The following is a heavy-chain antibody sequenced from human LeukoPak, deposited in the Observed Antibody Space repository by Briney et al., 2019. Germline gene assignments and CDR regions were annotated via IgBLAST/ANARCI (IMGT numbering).Heavy chain of an antibody. J-gene: IGHJ6*03. CDR1: GFTFSSYS. CDR3: AREGPYDFWSGYPIPSLNYYYYYYMDV. CDR2: ISSSSSTI. D-gene: IGHD3-3*01. Sequence: GGSLRLSCAASGFTFSSYSMNWVRQAPGKGLEWVSYISSSSSTIYYADSVKGRLTISRDNAKNSLYLQMNSLRAEDTAVYYCAREGPYDFWSGYPIPSLNYYYYYYMDVWGKGTTVTVSS. V-gene: IGHV3-48*01.